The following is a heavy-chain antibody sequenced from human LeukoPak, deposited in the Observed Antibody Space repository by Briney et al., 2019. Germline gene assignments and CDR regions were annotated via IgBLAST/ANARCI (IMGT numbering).Heavy chain of an antibody. V-gene: IGHV1-2*02. CDR2: INPDGGAT. D-gene: IGHD1-26*01. CDR3: ARDQSGATDFGFDY. CDR1: GYTFSTVY. Sequence: ASVKVSCKASGYTFSTVYLHWVRQAPGQGLEWMGWINPDGGATNYAQKFQGRVTMTRDTSSSTAYMELSGLRSDDTAVYYCARDQSGATDFGFDYWGQGTLVTVSS. J-gene: IGHJ4*02.